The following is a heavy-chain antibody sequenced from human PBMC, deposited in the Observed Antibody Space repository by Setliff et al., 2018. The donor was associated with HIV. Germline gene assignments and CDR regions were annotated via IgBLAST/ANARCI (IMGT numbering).Heavy chain of an antibody. CDR1: GGSISSTGYY. Sequence: SETLSLTCTVSGGSISSTGYYWGWIRQPPGKGLEWIGSIYYSGSTKYNPSLKSRVTISVDTSKNQFSLKVSSVTAADTAVYYCARDTGKSSGLDYWGQGTLVTVS. D-gene: IGHD3-22*01. V-gene: IGHV4-39*07. J-gene: IGHJ4*02. CDR2: IYYSGST. CDR3: ARDTGKSSGLDY.